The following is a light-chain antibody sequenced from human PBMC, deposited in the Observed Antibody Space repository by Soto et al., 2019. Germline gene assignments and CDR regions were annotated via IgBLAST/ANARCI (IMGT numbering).Light chain of an antibody. V-gene: IGLV1-40*01. CDR3: QSYDRALTAYV. CDR1: SSNIGAGYE. CDR2: GND. Sequence: QSVLTQPHSVSGAPGQRVTISCTGTSSNIGAGYEVHWYHQLPGTAPKFLVSGNDNRPSGVPDRLSDSKSGTSGSLAITGLQSEDEGHYYCQSYDRALTAYVFGTGTKLTV. J-gene: IGLJ1*01.